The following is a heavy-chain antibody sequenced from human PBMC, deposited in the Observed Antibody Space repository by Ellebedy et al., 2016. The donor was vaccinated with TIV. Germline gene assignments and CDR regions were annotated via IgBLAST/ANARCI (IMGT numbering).Heavy chain of an antibody. J-gene: IGHJ6*02. CDR2: ISSSGSTT. Sequence: PGGSLRLSCTASGFTFTDYYMSWIRQAPGQGLEWVSYISSSGSTTYYGDSVKGRFTISRDNAKNSLYLQMNSLRAEDTAEYFCARASNSGFPQHGMDVWGQGTTVTVSS. V-gene: IGHV3-11*01. CDR1: GFTFTDYY. D-gene: IGHD3-10*01. CDR3: ARASNSGFPQHGMDV.